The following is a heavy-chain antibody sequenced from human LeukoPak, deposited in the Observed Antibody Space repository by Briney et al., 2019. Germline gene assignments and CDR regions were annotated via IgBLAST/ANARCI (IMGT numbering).Heavy chain of an antibody. CDR1: GDSISSTTYY. CDR3: AAATYYYDSSGYYPLNY. J-gene: IGHJ4*02. D-gene: IGHD3-22*01. CDR2: IYYSGST. Sequence: KPSETLSLTCTVSGDSISSTTYYWGWIRQPPGKGLEWIGSIYYSGSTYYNPSLKSRVTIAVDTSKNQFSLKLSSVTAADTAVFYCAAATYYYDSSGYYPLNYWGQGTLVTVSS. V-gene: IGHV4-39*01.